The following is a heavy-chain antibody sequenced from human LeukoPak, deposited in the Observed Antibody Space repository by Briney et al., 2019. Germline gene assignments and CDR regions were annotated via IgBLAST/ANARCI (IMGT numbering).Heavy chain of an antibody. V-gene: IGHV3-21*01. D-gene: IGHD1-14*01. CDR3: ARDRNTVFDY. CDR2: ISSSSSYI. Sequence: GGSLRLSCAASGFTFSSYSMNWLRQAPGKGLEWVSSISSSSSYIYYADSVKGRFTISRDNAKNSLYLQMNSLRAEDTAVYYCARDRNTVFDYWGQGTLVTVSS. J-gene: IGHJ4*02. CDR1: GFTFSSYS.